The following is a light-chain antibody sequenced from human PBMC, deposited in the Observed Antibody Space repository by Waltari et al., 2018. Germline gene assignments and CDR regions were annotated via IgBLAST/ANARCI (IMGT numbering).Light chain of an antibody. CDR1: KLGDKY. V-gene: IGLV3-1*01. CDR3: QTWDSGTVL. J-gene: IGLJ2*01. CDR2: QDN. Sequence: SYELIQPASVSVSPGQTASITFSGDKLGDKYACWFQQKPGQSPILVIYQDNKRPSGIPERFSGSNSGDTSTLTISGTQPMDEADYYCQTWDSGTVLFGGGTELTVL.